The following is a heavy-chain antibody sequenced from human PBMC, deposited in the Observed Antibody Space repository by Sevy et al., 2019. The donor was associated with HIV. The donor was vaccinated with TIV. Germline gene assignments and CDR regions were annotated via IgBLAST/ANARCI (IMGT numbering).Heavy chain of an antibody. CDR1: GFTFSMYW. V-gene: IGHV3-7*01. J-gene: IGHJ4*02. CDR2: IKQDGSVK. D-gene: IGHD6-13*01. Sequence: GGSLRLSCAVSGFTFSMYWMSWVRQAPGKGLEWVANIKQDGSVKYYVDSVRGRFTISRDNARNLVFLQMSSLRVDDSALYYCVRAIAKDGSFWGQGTLVTVSS. CDR3: VRAIAKDGSF.